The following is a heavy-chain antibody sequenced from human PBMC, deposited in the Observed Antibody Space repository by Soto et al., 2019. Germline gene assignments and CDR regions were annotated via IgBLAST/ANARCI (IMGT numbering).Heavy chain of an antibody. CDR2: IYPGDSDT. D-gene: IGHD3-9*01. CDR3: ARRGVYYDILTGQGDNWFDP. Sequence: EVQLVQSGAEVKKPGESLQISCKGSGYSFTSYWIGWVRQMPGKGLEWMGIIYPGDSDTRYSPSFQGQVTISADRSISTAYLQWHSLKASDTAMYYCARRGVYYDILTGQGDNWFDPWGQGTLVTVSS. CDR1: GYSFTSYW. V-gene: IGHV5-51*01. J-gene: IGHJ5*02.